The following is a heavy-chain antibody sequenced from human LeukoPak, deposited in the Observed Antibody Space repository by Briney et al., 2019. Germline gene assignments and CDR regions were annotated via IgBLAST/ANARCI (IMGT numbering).Heavy chain of an antibody. CDR1: GFTFRNYW. V-gene: IGHV3-7*01. Sequence: GGSLRLSCAASGFTFRNYWMGWVRQAPGKGLEWVANTKPDGTAEYYVDSVRGRFTTSRDNANNFLYLQMNSLRGEDTAVYYCARDGGLHTNFDYWGQGTLVTVSS. CDR2: TKPDGTAE. J-gene: IGHJ4*02. CDR3: ARDGGLHTNFDY. D-gene: IGHD2-15*01.